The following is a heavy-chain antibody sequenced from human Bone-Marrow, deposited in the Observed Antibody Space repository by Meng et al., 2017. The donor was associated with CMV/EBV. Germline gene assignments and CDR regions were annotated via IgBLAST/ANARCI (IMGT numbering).Heavy chain of an antibody. D-gene: IGHD1-26*01. CDR2: IVVGSGNT. CDR3: AADGVVVGATIERGYYVDY. CDR1: GFTFTSSA. J-gene: IGHJ4*02. V-gene: IGHV1-58*01. Sequence: KISCAASGFTFTSSAVQWVRQARGQRLEWIGWIVVGSGNTNYAQKFQERVTITRDMSTSTAYMELSSLRSEDTAVYYCAADGVVVGATIERGYYVDYWGQGTLVTVSS.